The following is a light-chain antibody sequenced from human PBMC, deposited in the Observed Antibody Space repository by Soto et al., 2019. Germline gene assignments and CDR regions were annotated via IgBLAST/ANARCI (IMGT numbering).Light chain of an antibody. J-gene: IGKJ5*01. CDR2: AAS. V-gene: IGKV1-8*01. Sequence: AIRMTQSPSSLSASTGDRVTITCRASQGISSYLAWYQQKPGKAPKLLIYAASTLQSGVPSRFSGSGSGTDFTLTISCLQSEDFATYYCQQYYSYPPTLGQGTRLEIK. CDR3: QQYYSYPPT. CDR1: QGISSY.